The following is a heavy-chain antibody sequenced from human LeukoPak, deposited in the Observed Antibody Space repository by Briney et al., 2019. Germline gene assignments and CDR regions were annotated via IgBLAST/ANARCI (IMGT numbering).Heavy chain of an antibody. CDR1: GGSISSYY. Sequence: SETLSLTCTVSGGSISSYYWSWIRQPPGKGLEWIGYIYTSGSTNYNPSLKSRVTISVDTFKNQFSLKLSSVTAADTAVYYCARLAGYCSSTSCYFDYWGQGTLVTVSS. J-gene: IGHJ4*02. CDR2: IYTSGST. V-gene: IGHV4-4*09. CDR3: ARLAGYCSSTSCYFDY. D-gene: IGHD2-2*01.